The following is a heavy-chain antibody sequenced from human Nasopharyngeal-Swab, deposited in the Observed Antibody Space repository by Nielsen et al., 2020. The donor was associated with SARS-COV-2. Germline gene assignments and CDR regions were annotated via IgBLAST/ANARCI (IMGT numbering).Heavy chain of an antibody. CDR2: IGSSGTIK. V-gene: IGHV3-48*03. J-gene: IGHJ6*02. Sequence: GGSLRLSCVASGFSFSTYEMNWVRQAPGKGPEWISYIGSSGTIKYYAESVRGRFAISRDNAQNSLFLQMNSLRAEDTAVYYCAKNIRYSTTWYGDGMDVWGQGTTVTV. CDR3: AKNIRYSTTWYGDGMDV. CDR1: GFSFSTYE. D-gene: IGHD6-13*01.